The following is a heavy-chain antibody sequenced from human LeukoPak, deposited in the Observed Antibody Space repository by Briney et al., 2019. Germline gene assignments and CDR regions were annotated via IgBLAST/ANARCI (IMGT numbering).Heavy chain of an antibody. CDR2: IYYSGST. CDR3: ARDLREDAFDI. J-gene: IGHJ3*02. V-gene: IGHV4-30-4*08. D-gene: IGHD5-24*01. CDR1: GGSISSGDYY. Sequence: SQTLSLTCTVSGGSISSGDYYWSWIRQPPGKGLEWIGYIYYSGSTYYNPSLKSRVTISVDTSKNQFSLKLSSVTAADAAVYYCARDLREDAFDIWGQGTMVTVSS.